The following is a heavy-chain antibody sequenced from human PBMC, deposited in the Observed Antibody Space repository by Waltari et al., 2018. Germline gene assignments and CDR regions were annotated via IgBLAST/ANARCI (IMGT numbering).Heavy chain of an antibody. CDR3: ATYAAGSGLH. D-gene: IGHD3-10*01. CDR2: IIPVLGTA. J-gene: IGHJ4*02. V-gene: IGHV1-69*12. CDR1: GATFSNSA. Sequence: QVQMVQSGAEVKKPESSVKVSCKASGATFSNSAFSWVRQAPGQGFEWMGGIIPVLGTANYGQKFQGRATITADESTSTVYMGLSSLRSEDTAVYYFATYAAGSGLHWGQGTLVTVSS.